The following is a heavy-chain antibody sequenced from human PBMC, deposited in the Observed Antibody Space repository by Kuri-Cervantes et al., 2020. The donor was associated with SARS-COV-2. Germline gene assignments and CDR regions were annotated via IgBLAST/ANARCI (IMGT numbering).Heavy chain of an antibody. D-gene: IGHD2-21*01. Sequence: LSLTCAASGFTFSSYAMHWVRQAPGKGLEWVAVISYDGSNEYYADSVKGRFTISRDNSKNTLYLQMNSLRAEDTAVYYCARDRVGVQDFWGQGTLVTVSS. V-gene: IGHV3-30-3*01. CDR1: GFTFSSYA. CDR3: ARDRVGVQDF. J-gene: IGHJ4*02. CDR2: ISYDGSNE.